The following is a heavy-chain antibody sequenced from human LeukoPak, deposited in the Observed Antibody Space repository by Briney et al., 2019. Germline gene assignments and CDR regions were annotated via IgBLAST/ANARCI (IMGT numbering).Heavy chain of an antibody. Sequence: GGSLRLSCAASGFSFTSYAMSWVRQAPGKGLEWVSGINGGGDKTYYRDSVKGRITISRDNSKNTLYLQMNSLRAEDTAIYYCARAPYYYGMDVWGQGTTVTVSS. CDR3: ARAPYYYGMDV. J-gene: IGHJ6*02. CDR1: GFSFTSYA. V-gene: IGHV3-23*01. CDR2: INGGGDKT.